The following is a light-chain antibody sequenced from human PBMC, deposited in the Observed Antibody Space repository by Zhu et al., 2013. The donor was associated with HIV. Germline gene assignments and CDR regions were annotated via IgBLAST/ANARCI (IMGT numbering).Light chain of an antibody. CDR3: QQYHNTPPMYT. CDR1: QSVHGA. Sequence: EILMTQSPATLSVSPGERVTLSCRASQSVHGALAWYQQKPGRPPRLLISGASSRATGIPGRFSGSGSGTDFTLTISSLQTEDVAIYYCQQYHNTPPMYTFGQGTKLEIK. CDR2: GAS. J-gene: IGKJ2*01. V-gene: IGKV3-15*01.